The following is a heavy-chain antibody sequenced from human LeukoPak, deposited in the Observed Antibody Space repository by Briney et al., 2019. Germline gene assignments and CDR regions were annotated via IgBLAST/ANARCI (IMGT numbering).Heavy chain of an antibody. J-gene: IGHJ4*02. V-gene: IGHV3-33*01. CDR2: IWKDGSDE. D-gene: IGHD3-3*01. Sequence: GRSLRLSCAAAGFTFGDFGMHWVRQAPGKGLEWVTLIWKDGSDEFYADSVKGRFTISRDNSRNTLSLQMNSLRGEDTAVYYCAREEAFQLEASLDQWGQGTPVTVSS. CDR1: GFTFGDFG. CDR3: AREEAFQLEASLDQ.